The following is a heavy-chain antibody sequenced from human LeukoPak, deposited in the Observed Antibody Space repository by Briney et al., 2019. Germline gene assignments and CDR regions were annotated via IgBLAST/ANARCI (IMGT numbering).Heavy chain of an antibody. V-gene: IGHV1-18*04. J-gene: IGHJ3*02. CDR2: ISAYNGNT. CDR3: ARSTTVTTVNAFDI. D-gene: IGHD4-17*01. Sequence: ASVKVSCKASGYTFTGYYMHWVRQAPGQGLEWMGWISAYNGNTNYAQKLQGRVTMTTDTSTSTAYMELRSLRSDDTAVYYCARSTTVTTVNAFDIWGQGTMVTVSS. CDR1: GYTFTGYY.